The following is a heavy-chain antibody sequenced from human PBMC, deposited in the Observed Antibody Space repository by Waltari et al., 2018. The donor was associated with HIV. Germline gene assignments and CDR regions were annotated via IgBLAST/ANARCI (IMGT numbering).Heavy chain of an antibody. V-gene: IGHV3-74*01. CDR3: ARDDYDFWSGPRRDKNYGMDV. CDR2: INSDGGDA. Sequence: LVQSGGGLVQPGGSLRLSCAASGFSFSDYWMHWVRQSPWKGLEWGSRINSDGGDASYADSVKGRFTVSRDNAKNTLFLEMSSLRVEDTAVYYCARDDYDFWSGPRRDKNYGMDVWGQGTAVTVSS. D-gene: IGHD3-3*01. CDR1: GFSFSDYW. J-gene: IGHJ6*02.